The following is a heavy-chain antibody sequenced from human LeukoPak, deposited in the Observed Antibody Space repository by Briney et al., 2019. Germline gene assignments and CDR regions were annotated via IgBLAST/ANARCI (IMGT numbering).Heavy chain of an antibody. CDR3: ARRAYSGSGSPDY. Sequence: KPGESLKISCYDSGYNFANFWIGWVRQMPGKGLEWMGIIHPTDSQTLYSPSFQGQVTISVDRSINTAYLQWSSLKASDTAMYYCARRAYSGSGSPDYWGQGTLVTVSS. CDR2: IHPTDSQT. V-gene: IGHV5-51*01. D-gene: IGHD3-10*01. J-gene: IGHJ4*02. CDR1: GYNFANFW.